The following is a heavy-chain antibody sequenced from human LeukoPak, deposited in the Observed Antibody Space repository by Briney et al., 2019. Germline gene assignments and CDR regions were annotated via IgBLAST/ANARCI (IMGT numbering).Heavy chain of an antibody. CDR3: ARVRPYYYGSGSYRYFDY. CDR1: GYTFTSYA. D-gene: IGHD3-10*01. J-gene: IGHJ4*02. CDR2: INAGNGNT. Sequence: ASVKVSCKASGYTFTSYAMHWVRQAPGQRLEWMGWINAGNGNTKYSQKFQGRVTITRDTSASTAYMELSSLRSEDTAVYYCARVRPYYYGSGSYRYFDYWGQGTLVTVSS. V-gene: IGHV1-3*01.